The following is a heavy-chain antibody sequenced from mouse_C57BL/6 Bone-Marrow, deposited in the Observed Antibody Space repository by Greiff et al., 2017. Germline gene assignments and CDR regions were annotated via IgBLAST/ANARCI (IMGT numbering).Heavy chain of an antibody. Sequence: ESGPGLVKPSQSLSLTCSVTGYSITSGWYWNWIRRLPGSKLGWRDYIRYDGSTNYNPSLKNQISITGAQSKKQFFLQFTYLTTEYTATDDCAVCCNSDYAIDYWGQGTSVTVSS. CDR2: IRYDGST. D-gene: IGHD2-1*01. CDR1: GYSITSGWY. CDR3: AVCCNSDYAIDY. J-gene: IGHJ4*01. V-gene: IGHV3-6*01.